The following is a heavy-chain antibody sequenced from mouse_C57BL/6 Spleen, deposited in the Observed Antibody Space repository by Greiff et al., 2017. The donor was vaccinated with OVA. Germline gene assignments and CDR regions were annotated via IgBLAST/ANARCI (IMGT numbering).Heavy chain of an antibody. CDR1: GFNIKDDY. Sequence: EVHLVESGAELVRPGASVKLSCTASGFNIKDDYMHWVKQRPEQGLEWIGWIDPENGDTEYASKFQGKATITADTSSNTAYLQLSSLTSEDTAVYYCTTLTGTGYWGKGTTLTVSS. CDR2: IDPENGDT. V-gene: IGHV14-4*01. J-gene: IGHJ2*01. D-gene: IGHD4-1*01. CDR3: TTLTGTGY.